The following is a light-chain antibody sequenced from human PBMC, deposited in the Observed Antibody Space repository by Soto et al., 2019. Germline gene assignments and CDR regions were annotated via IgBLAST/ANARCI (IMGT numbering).Light chain of an antibody. V-gene: IGLV3-21*04. CDR3: QVWDSSSVHPNAV. CDR1: NIGSKS. J-gene: IGLJ7*01. CDR2: YDS. Sequence: SYELTQSPSVSVAPGKTARITCGGNNIGSKSVHWYQQKPGQAPVLVIYYDSDRPSGIPERFSGSNSGNTATLTISRVEAGDEADYYCQVWDSSSVHPNAVFGGGTKLTVL.